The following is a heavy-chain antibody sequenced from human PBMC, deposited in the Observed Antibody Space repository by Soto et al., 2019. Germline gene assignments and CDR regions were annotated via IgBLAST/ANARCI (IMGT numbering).Heavy chain of an antibody. CDR3: AHRAGLQGNWDGGYFDY. D-gene: IGHD1-1*01. V-gene: IGHV2-5*02. CDR2: IYWDDDK. Sequence: QITLNESGPSRVKPTQTLTLICTFSGVLLTTSGVGVGWIRHSPVKALEWLAFIYWDDDKRYSPSLSSRLTITKDTSKNQVVLTMPHMDPGDTASYFCAHRAGLQGNWDGGYFDYWGLGTLVTVCS. J-gene: IGHJ4*02. CDR1: GVLLTTSGVG.